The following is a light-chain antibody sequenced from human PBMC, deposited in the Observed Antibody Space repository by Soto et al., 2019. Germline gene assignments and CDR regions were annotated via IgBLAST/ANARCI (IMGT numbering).Light chain of an antibody. V-gene: IGKV1-5*03. CDR1: QSISSW. J-gene: IGKJ4*01. Sequence: DIQMTQSPSTLSASVGDRVTITCRASQSISSWLAWYQQKPGKGPRLLIYSASSLEGGVPSRFSGSGSGTEFTLTISSLQPDDFATYYCQQYNSWPLTFGGGTKVEIK. CDR2: SAS. CDR3: QQYNSWPLT.